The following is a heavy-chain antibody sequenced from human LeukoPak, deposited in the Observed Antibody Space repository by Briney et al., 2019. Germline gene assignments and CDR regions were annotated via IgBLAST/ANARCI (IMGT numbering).Heavy chain of an antibody. CDR1: GFTFSSYG. V-gene: IGHV3-30*02. Sequence: GGSLRLSCAASGFTFSSYGIHWVRKAPGKGLEWVSFIRFDGSNKDYGDSVMGRFTISRDNSRNMVFLQMNSLKTEDTAVYYCTRYSVGFDYWGQGTLVTVSS. J-gene: IGHJ4*02. CDR2: IRFDGSNK. CDR3: TRYSVGFDY. D-gene: IGHD1-1*01.